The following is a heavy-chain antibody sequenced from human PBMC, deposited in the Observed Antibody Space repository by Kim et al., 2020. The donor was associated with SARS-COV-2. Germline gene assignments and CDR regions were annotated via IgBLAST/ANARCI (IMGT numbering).Heavy chain of an antibody. CDR3: AKDKLGIAAAGRFYYGMDV. D-gene: IGHD6-13*01. V-gene: IGHV3-9*01. CDR2: ISWNSGSI. CDR1: GFTFDDYA. Sequence: GGSLRLSCAASGFTFDDYAMHWVRQAPGKGLEWVSGISWNSGSIGYADSVKGRFTISRDNAKKSLYLQMNSLRAEDTALYYCAKDKLGIAAAGRFYYGMDVCVQGTTVTVSS. J-gene: IGHJ6*02.